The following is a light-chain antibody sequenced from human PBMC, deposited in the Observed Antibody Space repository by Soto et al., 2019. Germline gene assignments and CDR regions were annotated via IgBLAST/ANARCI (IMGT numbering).Light chain of an antibody. CDR3: AAWDGSLNAVV. V-gene: IGLV1-44*01. CDR1: SSNIGSNT. CDR2: SNN. J-gene: IGLJ2*01. Sequence: QSALTQPPSASGTPGQRVTISCSGSSSNIGSNTVNWYQQLPGTAPKLFIYSNNQRPSGVPDRCSGSKSGTSASLAISGLQSEDEAEYYCAAWDGSLNAVVFGGGTKVTVL.